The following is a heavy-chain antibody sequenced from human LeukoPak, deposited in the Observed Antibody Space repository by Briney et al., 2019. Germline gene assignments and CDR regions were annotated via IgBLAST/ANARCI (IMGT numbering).Heavy chain of an antibody. J-gene: IGHJ1*01. V-gene: IGHV3-15*01. CDR1: GFTFPDAW. CDR2: IKNRNRGRTT. CDR3: VTDGGQLPYYFTY. Sequence: GGSLRLSCAASGFTFPDAWIHWVRQAPGKGLEWVGRIKNRNRGRTTDYAAPVKGRFTISRDDPRDTLYLQMNSLKTEDTAVYYCVTDGGQLPYYFTYWGQGTLVTVSS. D-gene: IGHD3-3*01.